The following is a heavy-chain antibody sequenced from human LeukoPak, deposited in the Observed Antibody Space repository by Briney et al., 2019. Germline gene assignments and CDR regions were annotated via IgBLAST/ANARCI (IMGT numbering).Heavy chain of an antibody. CDR2: MYYSGTT. J-gene: IGHJ4*02. CDR1: GGSISSGSYY. CDR3: ARHPPRDGSAFDY. Sequence: SETLSLTCTVSGGSISSGSYYWGWIRQPPGKGLEWIASMYYSGTTFYSPSLKSRVTISVDTSKNQLSLKLGSVTAADTAVYYCARHPPRDGSAFDYWGQGTLVTVSA. V-gene: IGHV4-39*01.